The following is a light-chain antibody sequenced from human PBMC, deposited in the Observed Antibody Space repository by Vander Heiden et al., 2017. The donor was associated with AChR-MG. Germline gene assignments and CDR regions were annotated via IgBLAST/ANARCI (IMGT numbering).Light chain of an antibody. J-gene: IGKJ5*01. CDR1: QSISTY. CDR2: ATA. V-gene: IGKV1-39*01. Sequence: DIQLTQSPSSLSASVGDRVTITCRSSQSISTYLNWYQQKQGKAPKLLIYATANLQSGVPSRFSGSGGGRDFTLTISSRQHEDFATYYCQQSVRNPSTFGLGTRLEIK. CDR3: QQSVRNPST.